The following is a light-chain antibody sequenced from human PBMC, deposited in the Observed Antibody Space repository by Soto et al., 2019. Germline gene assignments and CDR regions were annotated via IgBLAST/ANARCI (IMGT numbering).Light chain of an antibody. CDR1: SSDVGSYNL. Sequence: QSALTQPASVSGSPGQSITISCTGTSSDVGSYNLVSWYQKYPDKAPKVIIYEDSKRPSGVSNRFSGSKSGNTASLTISGLQAEDEADYYCCSYAASSTFILLGGGTKVTVL. J-gene: IGLJ2*01. V-gene: IGLV2-23*02. CDR2: EDS. CDR3: CSYAASSTFIL.